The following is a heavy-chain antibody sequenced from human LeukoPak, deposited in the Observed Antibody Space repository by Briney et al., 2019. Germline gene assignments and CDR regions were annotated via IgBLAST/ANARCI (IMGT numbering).Heavy chain of an antibody. CDR2: ISGDGSDK. V-gene: IGHV3-30*18. CDR1: GFTFSSYA. Sequence: GGSLRLSCAASGFTFSSYAMHWVRQAPGKGLELVALISGDGSDKYYAESVKGRFSISRDNSKNTLSLQMNSLRVEDTAVYYCAKPLAVAGNTYGMDVWGQGTTVTVSS. J-gene: IGHJ6*02. D-gene: IGHD6-19*01. CDR3: AKPLAVAGNTYGMDV.